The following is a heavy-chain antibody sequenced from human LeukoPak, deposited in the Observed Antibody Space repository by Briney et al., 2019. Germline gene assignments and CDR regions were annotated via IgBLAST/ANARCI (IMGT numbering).Heavy chain of an antibody. V-gene: IGHV4-59*01. Sequence: SETLSLTCTVSGGFISSYYWSWIRQPPGKGLEWIGYIYYSGSTNYNPSLKSRVTISVDTSKNHFSLKLSSVTAADTAVYYCAREDSSAAFDIWGQGTMVTVSS. J-gene: IGHJ3*02. CDR2: IYYSGST. D-gene: IGHD3-22*01. CDR1: GGFISSYY. CDR3: AREDSSAAFDI.